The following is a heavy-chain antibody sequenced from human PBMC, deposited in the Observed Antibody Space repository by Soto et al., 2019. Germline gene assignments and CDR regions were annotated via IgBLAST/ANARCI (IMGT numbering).Heavy chain of an antibody. CDR1: GGSISSYY. Sequence: LSLTCTVSGGSISSYYWSWIRQPPGKGLEWIGYIYYSGSTNYNPSLKSRVTISVDTSKNQFSLKLSSVTAADTAVYYCARDRLLRFLEAKYYYYGMDVWGQGTTVTVSS. J-gene: IGHJ6*02. D-gene: IGHD3-3*01. CDR2: IYYSGST. V-gene: IGHV4-59*01. CDR3: ARDRLLRFLEAKYYYYGMDV.